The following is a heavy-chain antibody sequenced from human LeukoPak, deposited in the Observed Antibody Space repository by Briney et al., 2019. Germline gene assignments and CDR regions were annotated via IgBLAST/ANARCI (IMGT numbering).Heavy chain of an antibody. D-gene: IGHD3-10*01. CDR2: IYHSGST. CDR3: ARFVGGSGSHPDY. J-gene: IGHJ4*02. V-gene: IGHV4-4*02. Sequence: SETLSLTCAVSGGSISSSNWWSWVRQPPGKGLEWIGEIYHSGSTNYNPSLKSRVTISVDKSKNQFSLKLSSVTAADTAVYYCARFVGGSGSHPDYWGQGTLVTVSS. CDR1: GGSISSSNW.